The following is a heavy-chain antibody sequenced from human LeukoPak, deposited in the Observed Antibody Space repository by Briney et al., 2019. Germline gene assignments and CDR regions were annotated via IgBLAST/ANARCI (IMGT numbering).Heavy chain of an antibody. D-gene: IGHD3-3*01. J-gene: IGHJ6*03. CDR2: INHSGST. Sequence: PSETLSLTCAVYGGSFSGYYWSWIRQPPGKGLEWIGEINHSGSTNYNPSLKSRVTISVDTSKNQFSLKLSSVTAADTAVYYCARLRSYDFWSGFRPYMDVWGKGTTVTVSS. CDR1: GGSFSGYY. CDR3: ARLRSYDFWSGFRPYMDV. V-gene: IGHV4-34*01.